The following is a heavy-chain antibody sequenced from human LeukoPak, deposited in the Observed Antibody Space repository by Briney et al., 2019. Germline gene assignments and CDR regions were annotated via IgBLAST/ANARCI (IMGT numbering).Heavy chain of an antibody. J-gene: IGHJ2*01. V-gene: IGHV4-30-2*01. CDR1: GGSISSGGYS. CDR2: IYHSGST. Sequence: PSETLSLTCAVSGGSISSGGYSWSWIRQPPGKGLEWIGYIYHSGSTYYNPSLKSRVTISVDTSKNQFSLKLSSVTAADTAVYYCARDGADYGGLQWYFDLWGRGTLVTVSS. CDR3: ARDGADYGGLQWYFDL. D-gene: IGHD4-23*01.